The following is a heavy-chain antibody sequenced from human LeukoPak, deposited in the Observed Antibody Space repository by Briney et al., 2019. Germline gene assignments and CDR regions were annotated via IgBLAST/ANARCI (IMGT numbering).Heavy chain of an antibody. CDR3: ARTQVYYGDYVPYYYYGMDV. Sequence: SETLSLTCTVSGGSISIYYWSWIRQPPGKGLEWIGYIYYSGSTNYNPSLKSRVTISVDTSKNQFSLKLSSVTAADTAVYYCARTQVYYGDYVPYYYYGMDVWGQGTTVTVSS. CDR2: IYYSGST. J-gene: IGHJ6*02. V-gene: IGHV4-59*01. CDR1: GGSISIYY. D-gene: IGHD4-17*01.